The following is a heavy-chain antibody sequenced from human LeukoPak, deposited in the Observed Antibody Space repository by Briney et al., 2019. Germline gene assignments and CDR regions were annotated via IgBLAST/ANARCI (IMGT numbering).Heavy chain of an antibody. CDR2: IRHDGTNK. J-gene: IGHJ2*01. CDR3: AKLRGYYSNFDL. D-gene: IGHD3-22*01. V-gene: IGHV3-30*02. Sequence: GGSLRLSCAASGFTFNNYGMHWVRQAPGKGLEWVAFIRHDGTNKYYADSVKVRFTISRDNSKNTLYLQMNSLRAEDTAVYYCAKLRGYYSNFDLWGRGTLVTVSS. CDR1: GFTFNNYG.